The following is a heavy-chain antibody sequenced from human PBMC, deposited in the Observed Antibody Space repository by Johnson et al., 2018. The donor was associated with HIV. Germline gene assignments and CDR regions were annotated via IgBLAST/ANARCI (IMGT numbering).Heavy chain of an antibody. Sequence: VQLVESGGGLIQPVGSLRLPCAASGFTVSSNYMSWVRQAPGKGLEWVSVIYSGGSTYYADSVKGRFTISRDNSKNTLYLQMNSLRAEDTAVYYCAREVAGDYGDSPGAFDIRGPGTMVTVSS. D-gene: IGHD4-17*01. CDR1: GFTVSSNY. V-gene: IGHV3-53*01. CDR3: AREVAGDYGDSPGAFDI. CDR2: IYSGGST. J-gene: IGHJ3*02.